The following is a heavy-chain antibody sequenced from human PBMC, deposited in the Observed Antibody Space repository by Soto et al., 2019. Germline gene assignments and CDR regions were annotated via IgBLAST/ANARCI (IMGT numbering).Heavy chain of an antibody. CDR3: ARAVGVEIFGVVIRLVDYFDY. Sequence: GASVKVSCKASGYTFTSYYMHWVRQAPGQGLEWMGIINPSGGSTSYAQKFQGRVTMTRDTSTSTVYMELSSLRSEDTAVYYCARAVGVEIFGVVIRLVDYFDYWGQGTLVTVSS. CDR2: INPSGGST. D-gene: IGHD3-3*01. J-gene: IGHJ4*02. V-gene: IGHV1-46*03. CDR1: GYTFTSYY.